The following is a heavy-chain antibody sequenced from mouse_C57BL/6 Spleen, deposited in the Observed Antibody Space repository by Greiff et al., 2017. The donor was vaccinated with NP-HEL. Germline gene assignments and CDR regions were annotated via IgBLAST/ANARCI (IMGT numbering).Heavy chain of an antibody. CDR2: ISSGGDYI. Sequence: DVMLVESGEGLVKPGGSLKLSCAASGFTFSSYAMSWVRQTPEKRLEWVAYISSGGDYIYYADTVKGRFTISRDNARNTLYLQMSSLKSEDTAMYYCTRDRGTVVATRYFDVWGTGTTVTVSS. CDR1: GFTFSSYA. J-gene: IGHJ1*03. D-gene: IGHD1-1*01. CDR3: TRDRGTVVATRYFDV. V-gene: IGHV5-9-1*02.